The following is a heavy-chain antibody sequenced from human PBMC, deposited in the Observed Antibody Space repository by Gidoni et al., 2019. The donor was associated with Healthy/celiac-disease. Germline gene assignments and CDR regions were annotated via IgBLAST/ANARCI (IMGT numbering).Heavy chain of an antibody. V-gene: IGHV3-23*01. CDR3: AKDPCSGSYYGVLFDY. Sequence: EVQLLESGGGLVQPGWSLLLSCAASGFPFSSYAMGWVRQAPGKGLEGGAAMSGSGGSTYYADSVKGRFTISRDNSKNTLYLQMNSLRAEDTAVYYCAKDPCSGSYYGVLFDYWGQGTLVTVSS. J-gene: IGHJ4*02. CDR1: GFPFSSYA. CDR2: MSGSGGST. D-gene: IGHD1-26*01.